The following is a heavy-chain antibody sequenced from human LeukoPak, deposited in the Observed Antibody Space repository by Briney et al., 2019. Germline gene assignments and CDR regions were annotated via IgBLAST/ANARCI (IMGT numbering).Heavy chain of an antibody. D-gene: IGHD3-22*01. CDR2: IYYSGST. CDR1: GGSISSSSYY. CDR3: ARHSYEYYYDSSGYNFDY. V-gene: IGHV4-39*01. Sequence: SETLSLTCTVSGGSISSSSYYWGWIRQPPGKGLEWIGSIYYSGSTYYNPSLKSRVTISVDTSKTQFSLKLSSVTAADTAVYYCARHSYEYYYDSSGYNFDYWGQGTLVTVSS. J-gene: IGHJ4*02.